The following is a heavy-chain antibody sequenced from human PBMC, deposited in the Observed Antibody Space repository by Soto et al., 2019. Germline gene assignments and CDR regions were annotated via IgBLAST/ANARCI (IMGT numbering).Heavy chain of an antibody. CDR1: GDSVTSDY. J-gene: IGHJ6*02. CDR2: IYLGGSA. D-gene: IGHD3-22*01. CDR3: TRGKWFPRGYGMDV. Sequence: PSETLSLTWTVSGDSVTSDYWSWIRQPPGKRLEYIGFIYLGGSANYNPSLESRVTISPDKSKNQLSLRLTSVTAADTAVYYCTRGKWFPRGYGMDVWGRGTTVTVSS. V-gene: IGHV4-59*02.